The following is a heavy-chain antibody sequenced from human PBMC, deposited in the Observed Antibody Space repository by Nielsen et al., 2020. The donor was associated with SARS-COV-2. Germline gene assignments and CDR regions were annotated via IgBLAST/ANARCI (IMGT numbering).Heavy chain of an antibody. Sequence: GGSLRLSCAASGFTFSSYGMHWVRQAPGKGLEWVAVIWYDGSNKYYADSVKGRFTISRDNSKNTLYLQMNSLRAEDTAVYYCARGPIRRLKGAFDIWGQGTMVTVSS. CDR2: IWYDGSNK. J-gene: IGHJ3*02. D-gene: IGHD3-16*01. CDR3: ARGPIRRLKGAFDI. V-gene: IGHV3-33*01. CDR1: GFTFSSYG.